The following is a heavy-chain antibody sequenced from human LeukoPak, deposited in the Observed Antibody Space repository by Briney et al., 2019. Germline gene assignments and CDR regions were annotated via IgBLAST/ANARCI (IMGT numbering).Heavy chain of an antibody. D-gene: IGHD3-10*01. CDR1: GFTFSSYE. J-gene: IGHJ6*03. V-gene: IGHV3-48*03. CDR3: ASRRGQEGFNYYYYMDV. Sequence: PGGSLRLSCAASGFTFSSYEMNWVRQAPGKVLEWVSYISSSGSAIYYADSVKGRFTISRDNAKNSLYLQMNSLRAEDTAVYYCASRRGQEGFNYYYYMDVWGKGTTVTVSS. CDR2: ISSSGSAI.